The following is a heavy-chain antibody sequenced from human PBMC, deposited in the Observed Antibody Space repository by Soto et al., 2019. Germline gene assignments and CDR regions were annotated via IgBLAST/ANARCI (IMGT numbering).Heavy chain of an antibody. CDR3: AKDWARITMVRGVHDY. Sequence: QVQLVESGGGVVQPGRSLRLSCAASGFTFSSYGMHWVRQAPGKGLEWVAVISYDGSNKYYADSVKGRFTISRDNSKNTLYLQMNSLRDEDTAVYYCAKDWARITMVRGVHDYWGQGTLVTVSS. CDR1: GFTFSSYG. CDR2: ISYDGSNK. D-gene: IGHD3-10*01. V-gene: IGHV3-30*18. J-gene: IGHJ4*02.